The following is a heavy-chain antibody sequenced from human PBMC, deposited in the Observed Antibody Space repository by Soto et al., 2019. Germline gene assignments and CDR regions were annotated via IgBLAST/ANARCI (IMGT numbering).Heavy chain of an antibody. J-gene: IGHJ5*02. CDR1: GGSICSRSYY. Sequence: PSQTLSLTCTVSGGSICSRSYYWGWFRQPPGKGLEWIGSIYYSGSTYYNPSLKSRVTISVDTSKNQFSLKLSSVTAADTAVYYCARYCSGGSCYLDPWGQGTLVTAPQ. CDR3: ARYCSGGSCYLDP. V-gene: IGHV4-39*07. D-gene: IGHD2-15*01. CDR2: IYYSGST.